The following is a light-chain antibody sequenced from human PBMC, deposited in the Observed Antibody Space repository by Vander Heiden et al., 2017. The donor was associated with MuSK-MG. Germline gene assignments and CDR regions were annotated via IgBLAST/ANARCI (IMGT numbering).Light chain of an antibody. CDR3: QQDDSAPLT. CDR2: GAS. CDR1: QSLSSNK. Sequence: DIVLTQSPGILSLSPGERATLSCGASQSLSSNKLAWYQQKSGQSPRLLIYGASTRATGIADRFSGSGSGTDFTLTISRLEAEDFAVYYCQQDDSAPLTFGGGTKVEIE. J-gene: IGKJ4*01. V-gene: IGKV3-20*01.